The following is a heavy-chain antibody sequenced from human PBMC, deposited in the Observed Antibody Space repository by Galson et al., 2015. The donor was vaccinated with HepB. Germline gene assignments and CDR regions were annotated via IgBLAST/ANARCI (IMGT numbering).Heavy chain of an antibody. V-gene: IGHV3-21*06. CDR3: ARSGGTGQVDY. Sequence: SLRLSCAASGFIFSTYSMNWVRQAPGKGLEWVSSITHTRGFMYYADSLKGRFTISRDNAKNSLYLQMTSLTAADTAVYYCARSGGTGQVDYWGQGTLVTVSS. D-gene: IGHD1-14*01. J-gene: IGHJ4*02. CDR2: ITHTRGFM. CDR1: GFIFSTYS.